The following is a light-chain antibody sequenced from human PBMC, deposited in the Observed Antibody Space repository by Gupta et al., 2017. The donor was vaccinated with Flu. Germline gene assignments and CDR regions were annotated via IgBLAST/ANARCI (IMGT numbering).Light chain of an antibody. CDR1: NIGSKS. V-gene: IGLV3-21*02. J-gene: IGLJ3*02. CDR2: DDS. Sequence: SYVLTQPLSVPVAPGQTARITCGGNNIGSKSVHWYQQKPGQAPVLVVYDDSDRLSGIPERFSGSNSGNTATLTISRVEAGDEADYYCQVWDSSSDHPGVFGGGTKLTVL. CDR3: QVWDSSSDHPGV.